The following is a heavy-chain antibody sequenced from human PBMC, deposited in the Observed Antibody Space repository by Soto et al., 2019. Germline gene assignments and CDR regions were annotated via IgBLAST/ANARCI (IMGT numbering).Heavy chain of an antibody. CDR2: MNPNSGNT. V-gene: IGHV1-8*01. CDR1: GYTFTSYD. D-gene: IGHD3-10*01. CDR3: ARGHYRALLWFGEFRGRARYYYGMDV. Sequence: QVQLVQSGAEVKKPGASVKVSCKASGYTFTSYDINWVRQATGQGLEWMGWMNPNSGNTGYAQKFQGRGTMTRNTSISTAYMEVSSLRSEDTAVYYCARGHYRALLWFGEFRGRARYYYGMDVWGQGTTVTVSS. J-gene: IGHJ6*02.